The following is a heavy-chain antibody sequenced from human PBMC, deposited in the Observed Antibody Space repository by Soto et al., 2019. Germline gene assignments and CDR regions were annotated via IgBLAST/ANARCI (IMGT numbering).Heavy chain of an antibody. V-gene: IGHV1-69*02. CDR1: GGTFSSYT. Sequence: QVLLVQSGAEVKKPGSSVKVSCTASGGTFSSYTISWVRQAPGQGPEWMGRFIPMVAMSDYARRFQGRVTITADTSTSTVYMQLHSLRSEDTAVYYCATNYGSGSTHFDHWGQGTVVTVSS. CDR3: ATNYGSGSTHFDH. D-gene: IGHD3-10*01. J-gene: IGHJ4*02. CDR2: FIPMVAMS.